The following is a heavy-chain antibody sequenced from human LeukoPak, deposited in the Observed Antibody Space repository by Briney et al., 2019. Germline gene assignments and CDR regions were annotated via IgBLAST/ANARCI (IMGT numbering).Heavy chain of an antibody. CDR3: ARVVRSGSSWYIAYYYMDV. CDR1: GDSISTSNSY. CDR2: IYYSGNT. Sequence: PSETLSLTCTVSGDSISTSNSYWGWIRQPPGKGLEWIGSIYYSGNTYYSASLKSRVTISVDTSKNQFSLKLSSVTAADTAVYYCARVVRSGSSWYIAYYYMDVWGKGTTVTVSS. V-gene: IGHV4-39*07. D-gene: IGHD6-13*01. J-gene: IGHJ6*03.